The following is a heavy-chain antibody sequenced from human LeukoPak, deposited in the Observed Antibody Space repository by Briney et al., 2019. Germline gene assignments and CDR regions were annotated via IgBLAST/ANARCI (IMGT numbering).Heavy chain of an antibody. D-gene: IGHD6-19*01. V-gene: IGHV1-2*06. J-gene: IGHJ4*02. CDR3: ARASSGWYGDFDY. CDR2: INPNSGGT. CDR1: GGTFSSYA. Sequence: ASVKVSCKASGGTFSSYAISWVRQAPGQGLEWMGRINPNSGGTNYAQKFQGRLTMTRDTSISTAYMELSRLRSDDTAVYYCARASSGWYGDFDYWGQGTLVTVSS.